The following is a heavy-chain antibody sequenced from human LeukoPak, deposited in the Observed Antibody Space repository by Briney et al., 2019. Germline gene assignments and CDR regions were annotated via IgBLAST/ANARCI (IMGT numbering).Heavy chain of an antibody. Sequence: GGSLRLSCAASGFTFSSYWMSWVRQAPGKGLEWVANIKQDGSEKYYVDSVKGRFTISRDNAKNSLYLQMNSLRAEDTAVYYCARDNGYSYGYYYYYGMDVWGQGTTVTVSS. CDR3: ARDNGYSYGYYYYYGMDV. V-gene: IGHV3-7*03. J-gene: IGHJ6*02. CDR2: IKQDGSEK. D-gene: IGHD5-18*01. CDR1: GFTFSSYW.